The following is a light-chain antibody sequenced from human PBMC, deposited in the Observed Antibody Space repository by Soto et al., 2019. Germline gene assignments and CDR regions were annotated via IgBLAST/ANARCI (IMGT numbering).Light chain of an antibody. J-gene: IGKJ5*01. CDR1: HSIRSY. CDR3: QQSYSTLSIT. Sequence: IQMTQSPSALSASVGYRGTITCRAIHSIRSYLNWYQQKPGQAPKLLIYAASSLQSGVPSRFSGSGSGTDFTLTISSLQPEDFATYYCQQSYSTLSITFGQGTRLEIK. V-gene: IGKV1-39*01. CDR2: AAS.